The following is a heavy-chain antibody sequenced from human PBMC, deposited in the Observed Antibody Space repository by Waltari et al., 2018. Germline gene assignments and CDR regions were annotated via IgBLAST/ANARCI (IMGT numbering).Heavy chain of an antibody. V-gene: IGHV3-30*18. CDR2: ASFDGSTT. D-gene: IGHD3-10*01. Sequence: QVQLVESGGGVVQPGMSLRLSCAASGFSLRHFGLHWVRQAPGKGLDWVALASFDGSTTYYADSVRGRFTISRDNSKNTLYLDINTLRVDDTAIYYCAKDAFGNTYLDHWGQGTLVTVSS. J-gene: IGHJ5*02. CDR3: AKDAFGNTYLDH. CDR1: GFSLRHFG.